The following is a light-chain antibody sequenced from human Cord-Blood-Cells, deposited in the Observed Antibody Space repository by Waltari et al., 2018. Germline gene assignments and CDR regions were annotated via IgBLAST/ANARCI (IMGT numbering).Light chain of an antibody. CDR3: QSYDSSLSGGLV. J-gene: IGLJ2*01. CDR1: SSNIGAGYD. V-gene: IGLV1-40*01. Sequence: QSVLTQPPSVSGAPGQRVTISCPGSSSNIGAGYDVPWYQQLPGTAPKLLIYGNSNRPSGVPDRFSGSKSGTSASLAITGLQAEDEADYYCQSYDSSLSGGLVFGGGTKLTVL. CDR2: GNS.